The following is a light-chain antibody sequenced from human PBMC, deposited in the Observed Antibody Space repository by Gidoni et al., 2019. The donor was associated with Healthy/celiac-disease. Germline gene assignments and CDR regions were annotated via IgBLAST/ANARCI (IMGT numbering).Light chain of an antibody. V-gene: IGKV1-39*01. J-gene: IGKJ2*01. CDR2: AAS. CDR1: QSISSY. Sequence: DIQMTQSPSSLSASVGDRVTITCRASQSISSYLNWYQQKPGKAPKLLIYAASSLQSGVPSRFIGSESGTDFTLTISSLQPEDFATYYCQQSYSTPYTFGQGPSWRSN. CDR3: QQSYSTPYT.